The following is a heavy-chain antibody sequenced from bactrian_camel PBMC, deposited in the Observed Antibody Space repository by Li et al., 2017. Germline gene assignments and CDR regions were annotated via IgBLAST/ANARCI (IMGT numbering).Heavy chain of an antibody. J-gene: IGHJ4*01. Sequence: VQLVESGGDLVQPGGSLRLSCAASGFTQNKYYWSWVRQAPGKGPEWVSTISGDGNITYYADAVKGRFTISRDNAKTTMYLQMNSLKSEDTALYYCVLGVSASTWGQGTQVTVS. CDR1: GFTQNKYY. V-gene: IGHV3-2*01. CDR2: ISGDGNIT. CDR3: VLGVSAST. D-gene: IGHD5*01.